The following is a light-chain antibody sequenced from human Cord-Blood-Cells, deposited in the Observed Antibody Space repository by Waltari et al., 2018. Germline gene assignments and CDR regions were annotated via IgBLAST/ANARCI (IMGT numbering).Light chain of an antibody. J-gene: IGKJ1*01. CDR1: QSVSSSY. Sequence: IVLTQSPGTLSLSPGERATLSCRASQSVSSSYLAWYQQTPGQAPRLLIYAATSRAAGITDRFSGSGSGTDFTFTISRLEPEDFAVYYCQQYGSSRTFGQGTKVEIK. V-gene: IGKV3-20*01. CDR2: AAT. CDR3: QQYGSSRT.